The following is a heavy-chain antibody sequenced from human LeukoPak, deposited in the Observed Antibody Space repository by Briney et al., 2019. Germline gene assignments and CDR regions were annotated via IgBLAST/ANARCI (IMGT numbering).Heavy chain of an antibody. V-gene: IGHV3-21*01. CDR2: ISSSSSYI. D-gene: IGHD3-3*01. J-gene: IGHJ4*02. CDR3: ARGVPYDSWSGPHYSDY. Sequence: GGSLRLSCAASGFTFSSYSMNWVRQAPGKGREWVSSISSSSSYIYYADSVKGRFTISRDNAKNSLYLQMNSLRAEDTAVYYCARGVPYDSWSGPHYSDYWGQGTLVTVSS. CDR1: GFTFSSYS.